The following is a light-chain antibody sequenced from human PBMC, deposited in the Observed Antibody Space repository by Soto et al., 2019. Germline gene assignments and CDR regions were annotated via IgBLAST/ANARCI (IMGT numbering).Light chain of an antibody. CDR3: QQYGRLPLS. CDR1: QSLTNSF. Sequence: EILWTQSPGTLSLSPGDRATLSCRSSQSLTNSFLAWYQQRPGQTPRLLIYGASIRATDIPDRFSGSGSGTDFTLTISRLEPEDFAVYFCQQYGRLPLSFGGGTKVEIK. J-gene: IGKJ4*01. CDR2: GAS. V-gene: IGKV3-20*01.